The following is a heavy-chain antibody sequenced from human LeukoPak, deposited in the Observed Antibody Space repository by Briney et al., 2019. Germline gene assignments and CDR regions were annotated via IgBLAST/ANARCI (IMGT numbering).Heavy chain of an antibody. V-gene: IGHV3-7*03. J-gene: IGHJ6*02. Sequence: GGSLRLSCAASGFTFSSYWMNWARQAPGKGLEWVASMNHNGNVNYYVDSVKGRFTISRDDAKNSLYLQMSNLRAEDTAVYFCARGGGLDVWGQGATVTVSS. CDR1: GFTFSSYW. CDR3: ARGGGLDV. D-gene: IGHD3-16*01. CDR2: MNHNGNVN.